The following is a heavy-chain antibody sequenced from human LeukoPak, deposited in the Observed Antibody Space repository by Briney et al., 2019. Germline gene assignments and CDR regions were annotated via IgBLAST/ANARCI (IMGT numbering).Heavy chain of an antibody. D-gene: IGHD1-26*01. CDR2: ISHDGSNK. CDR1: GFTFSTYA. CDR3: VREKDHGDSARWQLFVY. Sequence: PGGSLRLSCAASGFTFSTYALHWVRQAPGKGLEWVAVISHDGSNKYNADSVKGRFTISRDNSKNTLYLQMNILRAEDTALYYCVREKDHGDSARWQLFVYWGLGTLVTVSP. V-gene: IGHV3-30*04. J-gene: IGHJ4*02.